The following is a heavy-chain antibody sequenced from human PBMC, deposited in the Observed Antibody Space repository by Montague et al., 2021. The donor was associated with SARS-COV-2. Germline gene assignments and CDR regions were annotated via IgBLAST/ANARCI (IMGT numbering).Heavy chain of an antibody. CDR2: IYYSGST. CDR1: GGSISSYY. CDR3: ARGSYEILRYGMDV. V-gene: IGHV4-59*13. D-gene: IGHD3-3*01. Sequence: SETLSLTCTVSGGSISSYYWGWIRQPPGKGLEWIGYIYYSGSTNYNPSLKSRITISLVTSKNQFSLKLSSVTAEDTAGYYCARGSYEILRYGMDVWGQGTTVTVSS. J-gene: IGHJ6*02.